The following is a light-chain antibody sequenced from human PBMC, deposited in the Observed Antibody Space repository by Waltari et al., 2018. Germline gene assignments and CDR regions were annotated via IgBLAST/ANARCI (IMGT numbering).Light chain of an antibody. CDR2: VNSDGSH. V-gene: IGLV4-69*01. Sequence: QLVLTQSPSASASLGASVRLTCTLSSVPSSNIISVHQQQPEKGPRYLMQVNSDGSHSKGDEIPDRFSGSGSGAERYLPISSVQSEDEADYYCQTGGHGTWVFGGGTKLTVL. CDR3: QTGGHGTWV. J-gene: IGLJ3*02. CDR1: SVPSSNI.